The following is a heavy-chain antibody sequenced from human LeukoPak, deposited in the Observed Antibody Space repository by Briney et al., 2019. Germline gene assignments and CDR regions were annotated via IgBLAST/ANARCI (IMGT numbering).Heavy chain of an antibody. CDR2: IYTSGST. CDR3: AKDWELGS. J-gene: IGHJ5*02. D-gene: IGHD1-26*01. Sequence: SETLSLTCSVSGASISSYYWNWIRQPPGKGLEWIGNIYTSGSTNYNPSLNSRFTISLDTSKDQFSMKLTSVTAADTAFYYCAKDWELGSWGQGTLVTVSS. V-gene: IGHV4-59*01. CDR1: GASISSYY.